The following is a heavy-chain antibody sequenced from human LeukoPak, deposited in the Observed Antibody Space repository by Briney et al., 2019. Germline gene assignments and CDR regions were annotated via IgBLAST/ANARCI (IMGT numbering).Heavy chain of an antibody. Sequence: GGSLRLSCAASGFTFSNYAMHWVRQARGKGLEYVSAISTSGDITYYANSVKGRFSISRDNSKNTLYLQMNSLRAEDTAVYYCARENGDYGYYFDYWGQGALVTVSS. CDR3: ARENGDYGYYFDY. D-gene: IGHD4-17*01. CDR2: ISTSGDIT. CDR1: GFTFSNYA. J-gene: IGHJ4*02. V-gene: IGHV3-64*04.